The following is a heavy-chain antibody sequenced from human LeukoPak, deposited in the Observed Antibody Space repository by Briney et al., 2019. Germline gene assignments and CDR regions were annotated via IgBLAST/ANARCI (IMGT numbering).Heavy chain of an antibody. CDR3: TRRTVANGGLDY. CDR1: GFTFSGSA. Sequence: GGSLRLSCAASGFTFSGSAMHWVRQASGKGLEWVGRIRSKANSYATAYAASLKGRFTISRDDSKNTAYLQMNSLKTEDTAVYYCTRRTVANGGLDYWGQGTLVTVSS. J-gene: IGHJ4*02. V-gene: IGHV3-73*01. CDR2: IRSKANSYAT. D-gene: IGHD4-23*01.